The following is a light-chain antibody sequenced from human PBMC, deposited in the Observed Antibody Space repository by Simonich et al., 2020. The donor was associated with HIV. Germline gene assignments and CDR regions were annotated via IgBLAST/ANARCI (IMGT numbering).Light chain of an antibody. CDR1: VLAKKY. CDR3: YSAADNSGV. V-gene: IGLV3-27*01. Sequence: SYELTQPSSVSVSPGQTARITCSGDVLAKKYARWFQQKPGQAPVLGIYKDSERPSGIPERFAGSSSGTTVTLTISGAQVEDEADYYCYSAADNSGVFGGATKLTVL. CDR2: KDS. J-gene: IGLJ3*02.